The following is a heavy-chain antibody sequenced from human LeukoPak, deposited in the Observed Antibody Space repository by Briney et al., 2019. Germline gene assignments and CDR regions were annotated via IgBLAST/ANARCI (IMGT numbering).Heavy chain of an antibody. Sequence: GESLKISCMGSGYSFTSYCSGWVRQMPGKGLEWMGNINPGDSDTRYSPSFQGQVTISADKSISTAYLQWSSLKASDTAMYYCARLAAYDFWSGYSPVSYYYYMDVWGKGTTVTVSS. CDR1: GYSFTSYC. CDR3: ARLAAYDFWSGYSPVSYYYYMDV. D-gene: IGHD3-3*01. J-gene: IGHJ6*03. CDR2: INPGDSDT. V-gene: IGHV5-51*02.